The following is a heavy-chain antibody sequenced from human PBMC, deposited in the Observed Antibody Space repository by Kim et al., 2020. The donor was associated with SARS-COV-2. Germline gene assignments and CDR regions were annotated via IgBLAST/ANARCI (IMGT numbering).Heavy chain of an antibody. Sequence: TTHEQSVQGRFTSPRDNAKNTLYLQMNSLRAEDTAVYFCARDSSYAWAVWGQGTTVTVSS. D-gene: IGHD3-16*01. V-gene: IGHV3-74*01. CDR3: ARDSSYAWAV. CDR2: T. J-gene: IGHJ6*02.